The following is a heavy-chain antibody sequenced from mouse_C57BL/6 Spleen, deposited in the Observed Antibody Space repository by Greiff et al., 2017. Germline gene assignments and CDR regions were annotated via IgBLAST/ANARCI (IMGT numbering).Heavy chain of an antibody. CDR3: ERRYCGSSAYWYFDV. CDR2: ISSGSSTI. V-gene: IGHV5-17*01. CDR1: GFTFSDYG. D-gene: IGHD1-1*01. Sequence: EVQLQQSGGGLVKPGGSLKLSCAASGFTFSDYGMHWVRQATEKGLEWVAYISSGSSTIYYAYTVKGRFTISRDNAENTLFLQMTSLRSEDTAMYYCERRYCGSSAYWYFDVWGTGTTVTVSS. J-gene: IGHJ1*03.